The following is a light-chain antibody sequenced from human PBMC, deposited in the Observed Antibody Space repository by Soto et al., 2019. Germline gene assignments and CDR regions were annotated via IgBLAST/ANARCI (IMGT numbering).Light chain of an antibody. Sequence: DIVMTQSPDSLAVSLGERATINCKSSQSVLYSSNNKNYLAWYQQKPGQPPKLLIYWASTRESGVPDRFSGSGSGTEFTLTISSRQAEDVAVYYCQQYYSTPPPTFGQGTKLEIK. J-gene: IGKJ2*01. V-gene: IGKV4-1*01. CDR3: QQYYSTPPPT. CDR2: WAS. CDR1: QSVLYSSNNKNY.